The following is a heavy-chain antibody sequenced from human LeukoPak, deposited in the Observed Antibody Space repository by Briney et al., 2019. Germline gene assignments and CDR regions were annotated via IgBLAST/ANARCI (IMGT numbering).Heavy chain of an antibody. Sequence: SETLSLTCTVSGGSISSYYWSWIRQPPGKGLEWIGYIYYSGSTNYNPSLKSRVTISVDTSKNQFSLKLSSVTAADTAVYYCARARIAARLFDYWGQGTLVTVSS. D-gene: IGHD6-6*01. CDR1: GGSISSYY. J-gene: IGHJ4*02. CDR2: IYYSGST. V-gene: IGHV4-59*01. CDR3: ARARIAARLFDY.